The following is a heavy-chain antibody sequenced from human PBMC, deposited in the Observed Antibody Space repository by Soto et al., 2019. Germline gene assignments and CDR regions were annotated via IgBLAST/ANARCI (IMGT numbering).Heavy chain of an antibody. CDR3: ARAKLLLWFGELYY. D-gene: IGHD3-10*01. CDR2: IYYSGST. Sequence: QVQLQESGPGLVKPSQTLSLTCTVSGGSISSGGSYWSWIRQHPGKGLEWIGYIYYSGSTYYNPSLKSRVTIPGDTSKNQFSLKLSSVTAADTAVYCFARAKLLLWFGELYYWGREPWSPSPQ. CDR1: GGSISSGGSY. J-gene: IGHJ4*02. V-gene: IGHV4-31*03.